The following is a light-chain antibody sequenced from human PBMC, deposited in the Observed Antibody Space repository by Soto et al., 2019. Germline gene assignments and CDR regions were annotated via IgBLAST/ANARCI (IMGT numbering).Light chain of an antibody. J-gene: IGLJ2*01. V-gene: IGLV2-11*01. Sequence: QAVVTQPRSVSGSPGQSVTISCTGTSSDVGGYNYVSWYQQHTGKAPKLMIYDVSKRPSGVPDRFSGSKSGNTASLTISGLQAEDEAYYYWCSYAGSYTFDVVFGGGAKLSVL. CDR3: CSYAGSYTFDVV. CDR1: SSDVGGYNY. CDR2: DVS.